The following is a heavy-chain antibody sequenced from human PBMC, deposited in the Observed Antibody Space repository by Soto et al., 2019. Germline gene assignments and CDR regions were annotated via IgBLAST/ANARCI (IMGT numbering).Heavy chain of an antibody. D-gene: IGHD2-21*01. CDR2: ISSSRSYI. CDR1: GFTFSSYS. J-gene: IGHJ4*02. CDR3: ARVERAYCGGDCYDY. Sequence: GGSLRLSCAASGFTFSSYSMNWVRQAPGKGLEWVSSISSSRSYIYYADSVKGRFTISRDNAKNSLYLQMNSLRAEDTAVYYCARVERAYCGGDCYDYWGQGTLVTVSS. V-gene: IGHV3-21*01.